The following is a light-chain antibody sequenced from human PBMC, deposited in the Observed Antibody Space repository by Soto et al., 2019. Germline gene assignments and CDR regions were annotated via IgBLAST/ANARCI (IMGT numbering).Light chain of an antibody. CDR3: VLYMGSGIHVV. CDR1: SGSVSTSYY. J-gene: IGLJ2*01. V-gene: IGLV8-61*01. CDR2: STN. Sequence: QTVVTQEPSFSVSPGGTVTLTCGLSSGSVSTSYYPSWYQQTPGQAPRTLIYSTNTRSSGVPDRFSGSILGSKAALTITGAQADDESDYYCVLYMGSGIHVVFGGGTKVTVL.